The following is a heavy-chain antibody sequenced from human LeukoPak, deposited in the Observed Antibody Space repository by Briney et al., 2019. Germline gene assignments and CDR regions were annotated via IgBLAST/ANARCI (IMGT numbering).Heavy chain of an antibody. CDR2: IKEDGSAQ. J-gene: IGHJ5*02. CDR1: GFTFNGYW. D-gene: IGHD2-2*01. CDR3: ATSSNAPGNH. V-gene: IGHV3-7*01. Sequence: PGGSLRLSCAASGFTFNGYWMSWVRQAPGKGLEWVANIKEDGSAQYYVGSVKGRFTIPRDNAKNSLSLQMNSLRAEDTAVYYCATSSNAPGNHWGQGTLVTVSS.